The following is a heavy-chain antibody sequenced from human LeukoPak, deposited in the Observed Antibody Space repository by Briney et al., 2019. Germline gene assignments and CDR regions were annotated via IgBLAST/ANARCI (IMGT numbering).Heavy chain of an antibody. V-gene: IGHV4-4*07. J-gene: IGHJ4*02. D-gene: IGHD6-19*01. CDR1: GGTISSYY. CDR2: IYISGST. Sequence: SETLSLTCTVSGGTISSYYWGWIRQPAGKGLEWIGRIYISGSTNYNPSLKSRVTMSVDTSKNQFSLKLSSVTAADTAVYYCARTWQWLPFDYWGQGTLVTVSS. CDR3: ARTWQWLPFDY.